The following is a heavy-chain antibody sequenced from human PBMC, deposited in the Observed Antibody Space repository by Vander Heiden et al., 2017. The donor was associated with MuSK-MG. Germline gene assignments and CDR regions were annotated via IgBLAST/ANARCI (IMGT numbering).Heavy chain of an antibody. CDR2: IYYSGST. CDR3: ARDGSSDYGDYESAFDI. Sequence: PSQTLSLTCIVSGGSISSGGYYWSWIRQHPGKGLEWIGYIYYSGSTYYNPSLKSRVTISVDTSKNQFSLKLSSVTAADTAVYYCARDGSSDYGDYESAFDIWGQGTMVTVSS. J-gene: IGHJ3*02. D-gene: IGHD4-17*01. CDR1: GGSISSGGYY. V-gene: IGHV4-31*03.